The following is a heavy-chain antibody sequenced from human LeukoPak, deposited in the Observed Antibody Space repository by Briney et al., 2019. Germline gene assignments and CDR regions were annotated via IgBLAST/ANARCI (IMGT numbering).Heavy chain of an antibody. CDR2: ISGSGGST. J-gene: IGHJ4*02. V-gene: IGHV3-23*01. D-gene: IGHD4-17*01. CDR3: ARGPLFGDYVTDY. Sequence: GGSLRLSCAASGFTFSSYGMHWVRQAPGKGLEWVSAISGSGGSTYYADSVKGRFTISRDNSKNTLYLQMNSLRAEDTAVYYCARGPLFGDYVTDYWGQGTLVTVSS. CDR1: GFTFSSYG.